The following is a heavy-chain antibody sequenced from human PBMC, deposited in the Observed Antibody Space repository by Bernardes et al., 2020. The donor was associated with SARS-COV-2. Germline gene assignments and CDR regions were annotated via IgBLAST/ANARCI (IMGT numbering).Heavy chain of an antibody. CDR2: LYGVGTT. CDR1: GFTVSNNH. Sequence: GGSLSLSCVASGFTVSNNHVTWVRQAPGKGLECVSVLYGVGTTFYADSVRGRFTISRDTSKNTVYLQMSSLRADDTATYYCAGYGGNSYWGQGTQVNVSS. CDR3: AGYGGNSY. J-gene: IGHJ4*02. V-gene: IGHV3-53*01. D-gene: IGHD4-17*01.